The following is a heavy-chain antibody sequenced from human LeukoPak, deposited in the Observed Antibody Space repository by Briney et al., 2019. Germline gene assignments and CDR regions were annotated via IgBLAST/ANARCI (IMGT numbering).Heavy chain of an antibody. V-gene: IGHV4-39*07. D-gene: IGHD4-23*01. CDR1: GGSISSISSNNYH. CDR3: ASCRHYGGPGYYYYGMDV. Sequence: SSETLSLTCIVSGGSISSISSNNYHWGWIRQPPGKGLEWIGSIYYSGSTYYNPSLKSRVTISVDTSKNQFSLKLSSVTAADTAVYYCASCRHYGGPGYYYYGMDVWGQGTTVTVSS. CDR2: IYYSGST. J-gene: IGHJ6*02.